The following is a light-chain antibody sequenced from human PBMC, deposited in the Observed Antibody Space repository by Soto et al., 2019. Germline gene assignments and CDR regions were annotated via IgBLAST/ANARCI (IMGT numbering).Light chain of an antibody. J-gene: IGLJ1*01. CDR3: QAWDSSTAHYV. CDR1: KLGDKY. Sequence: SYELTQPPSVSVSPGQTASITCSGDKLGDKYACWYQQKPGQSPVLVIYQDSKRPSGIPERFSGSNSGNTATLTISGTQAMDEADYYGQAWDSSTAHYVFGTGTKLTVL. CDR2: QDS. V-gene: IGLV3-1*01.